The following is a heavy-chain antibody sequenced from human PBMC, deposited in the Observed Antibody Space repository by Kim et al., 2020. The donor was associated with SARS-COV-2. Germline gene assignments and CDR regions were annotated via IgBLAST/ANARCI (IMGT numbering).Heavy chain of an antibody. D-gene: IGHD1-26*01. CDR2: ISYGGSNK. CDR1: GFTFSSYA. Sequence: GGSLRLSCTASGFTFSSYAMYWVRQAPGKGLEWVSSISYGGSNKYYADSVKGRFSISRDNSKNTLYLQMNTLRAEDTAVYYCARARWGCYYSGLGLWGQG. CDR3: ARARWGCYYSGLGL. J-gene: IGHJ6*02. V-gene: IGHV3-30*04.